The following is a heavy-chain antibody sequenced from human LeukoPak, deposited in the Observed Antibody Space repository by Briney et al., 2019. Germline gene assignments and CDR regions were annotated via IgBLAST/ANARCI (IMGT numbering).Heavy chain of an antibody. CDR1: GFTFSSYA. CDR3: AKVTYYYGSGSYYNPFEY. V-gene: IGHV3-23*01. D-gene: IGHD3-10*01. CDR2: ISGSGGST. Sequence: GGPLRLSCAASGFTFSSYAMSWVRQAPGKGLEWVSAISGSGGSTYYADSVKGRFTISRDNSKNTLYLQMNSLRAEDTAVYYCAKVTYYYGSGSYYNPFEYWGQGTLVTVSS. J-gene: IGHJ4*02.